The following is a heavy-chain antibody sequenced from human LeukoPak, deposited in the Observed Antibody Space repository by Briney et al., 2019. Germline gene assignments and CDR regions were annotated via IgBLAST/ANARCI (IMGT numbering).Heavy chain of an antibody. D-gene: IGHD2-2*01. CDR1: GFTFSSYA. J-gene: IGHJ3*02. CDR2: ISYDGSNK. Sequence: GRSLRLSCAASGFTFSSYAMHWVRQAPGKGLEWVAVISYDGSNKYYADSVKGRFTISRDNSKNTLYLQMNSLRAEDTAVYYCATSTDADAFDIWGQGTMVTVSS. CDR3: ATSTDADAFDI. V-gene: IGHV3-30-3*01.